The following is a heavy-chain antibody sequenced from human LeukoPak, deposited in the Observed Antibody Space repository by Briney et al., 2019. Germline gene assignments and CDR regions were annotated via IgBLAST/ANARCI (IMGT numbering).Heavy chain of an antibody. Sequence: GGSLRLSCAASEFTVTYNYMTWVRQAPGKGLEWVSLLYSHGATNYADSVKGRYTISRDDSKNTVYLQMNSLKAEDTAVYYCAKDSTYKTSSSPGDWGQGTLVTVSS. CDR3: AKDSTYKTSSSPGD. CDR1: EFTVTYNY. J-gene: IGHJ4*02. CDR2: LYSHGAT. V-gene: IGHV3-66*03. D-gene: IGHD6-6*01.